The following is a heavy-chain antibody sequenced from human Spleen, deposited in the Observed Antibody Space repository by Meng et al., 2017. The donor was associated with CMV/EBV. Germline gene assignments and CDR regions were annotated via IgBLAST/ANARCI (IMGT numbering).Heavy chain of an antibody. J-gene: IGHJ6*02. Sequence: ASVKVSCKASGYIFSNYGISWVRQAPGQGLEWMGWISAYNGNTYYAQKIQGRVTMTTDTSTSTAYMELRSLRSDDTAIYYCARGSHCSPTRCFNVYYYYYGIDVWSQGTTVTVSS. CDR1: GYIFSNYG. D-gene: IGHD2-2*01. CDR3: ARGSHCSPTRCFNVYYYYYGIDV. CDR2: ISAYNGNT. V-gene: IGHV1-18*01.